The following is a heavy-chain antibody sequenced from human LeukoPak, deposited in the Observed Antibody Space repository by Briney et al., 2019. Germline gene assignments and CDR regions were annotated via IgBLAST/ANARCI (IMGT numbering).Heavy chain of an antibody. J-gene: IGHJ1*01. CDR3: ARAPGFWSGFEYFQH. D-gene: IGHD3-3*01. CDR1: GFTFDDYA. V-gene: IGHV3-9*01. Sequence: TGGSLRLSCAASGFTFDDYAMHWVRQAPGKGLEWVSGISWNSGSIGYADSVKGRFTISRDNAKNSLYLQMNSLRDEDTAVYYCARAPGFWSGFEYFQHWGQGTLVTVSS. CDR2: ISWNSGSI.